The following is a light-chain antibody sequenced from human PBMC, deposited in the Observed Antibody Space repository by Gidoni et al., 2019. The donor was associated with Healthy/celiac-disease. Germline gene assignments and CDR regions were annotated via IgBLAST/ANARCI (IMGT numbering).Light chain of an antibody. J-gene: IGKJ5*01. Sequence: IQLTQSPSSLSVSVGDRVTITCRASQGISSYLAWYQQKPGKAPKLLIYAASTLQSGVPSRFSGSGSGTDFTLTISSLQPEDFATYYCQQLNSTPITFGQGTRLEIK. CDR3: QQLNSTPIT. CDR1: QGISSY. CDR2: AAS. V-gene: IGKV1-9*01.